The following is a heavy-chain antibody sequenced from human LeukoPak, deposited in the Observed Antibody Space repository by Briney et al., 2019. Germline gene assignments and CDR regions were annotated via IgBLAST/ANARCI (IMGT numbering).Heavy chain of an antibody. D-gene: IGHD1-26*01. V-gene: IGHV1-18*01. CDR2: ISAYNGNT. CDR1: GYTFTSYS. CDR3: ARGLGGSGSYFLTFDY. J-gene: IGHJ4*02. Sequence: GASVTVSCKASGYTFTSYSINWVRQAPGQGPEWMGWISAYNGNTKYAQKLQGRVTMTTDTSTSTAYMELRSLRSDDTAVYYCARGLGGSGSYFLTFDYWGQGTLVTVSS.